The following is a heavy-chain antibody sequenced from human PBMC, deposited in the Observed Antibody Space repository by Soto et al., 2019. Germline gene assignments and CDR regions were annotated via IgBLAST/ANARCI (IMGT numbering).Heavy chain of an antibody. V-gene: IGHV1-46*01. CDR2: INPSGGST. Sequence: GASVKVSCKASGYTFTSYYMHWVRQAPGQGLEWMGIINPSGGSTSYAQKFQGRVTMTRDTSTSTVYMELSSLRSEDTAVYYCARVGEPVVTAIPTPEYFQHWAQGTLVTVSS. J-gene: IGHJ1*01. CDR1: GYTFTSYY. D-gene: IGHD2-21*02. CDR3: ARVGEPVVTAIPTPEYFQH.